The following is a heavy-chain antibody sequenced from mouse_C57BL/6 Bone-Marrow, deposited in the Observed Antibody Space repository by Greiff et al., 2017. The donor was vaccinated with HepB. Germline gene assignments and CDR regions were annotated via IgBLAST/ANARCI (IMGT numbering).Heavy chain of an antibody. D-gene: IGHD2-4*01. CDR1: GFTFSDYG. Sequence: EVKLMESGGGLVKPGGSLKLSCAASGFTFSDYGMHWVRQAPEKGLEWVAYISSGSSTIYYADTVKGRFTISRDNAKNTLFLQMTSLRSEDTAMYYCAGYYDWFAYWGQGTLVTVSA. J-gene: IGHJ3*01. CDR3: AGYYDWFAY. CDR2: ISSGSSTI. V-gene: IGHV5-17*01.